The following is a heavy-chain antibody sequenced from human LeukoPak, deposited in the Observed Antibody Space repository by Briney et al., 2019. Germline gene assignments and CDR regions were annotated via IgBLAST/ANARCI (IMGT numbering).Heavy chain of an antibody. CDR2: IHQEGRTK. V-gene: IGHV3-7*03. CDR1: GFTFNTFW. D-gene: IGHD2-2*01. Sequence: PGESLRLSCAASGFTFNTFWMTWLRQAPGKGLEWVANIHQEGRTKYYADSVKGRFTISRDNANNALNLQMNSLRAEDTAVYYCAKIGSLGDCSSTSCAPGAFDIWGQGTMVTVSS. CDR3: AKIGSLGDCSSTSCAPGAFDI. J-gene: IGHJ3*02.